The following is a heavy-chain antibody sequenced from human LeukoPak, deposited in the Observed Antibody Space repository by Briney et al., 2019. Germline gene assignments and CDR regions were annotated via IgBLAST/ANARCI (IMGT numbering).Heavy chain of an antibody. D-gene: IGHD2-21*02. CDR3: ARGKTVSGDLDY. CDR2: ISYGGSDK. V-gene: IGHV3-30*04. CDR1: GFTFSVYA. Sequence: GGSLRLSCAASGFTFSVYATHWVRQAPGKGLEWVAVISYGGSDKHYADSVKGRFSISRDNSKNTLFLEMDDLRVEDTAVYYCARGKTVSGDLDYWGQGTLVIVSA. J-gene: IGHJ4*02.